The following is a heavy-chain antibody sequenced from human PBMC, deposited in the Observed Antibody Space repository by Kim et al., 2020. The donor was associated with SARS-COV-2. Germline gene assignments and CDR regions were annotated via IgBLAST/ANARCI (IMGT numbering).Heavy chain of an antibody. D-gene: IGHD4-17*01. Sequence: YAQKVQGRVTMTTDTSTSTAYMELRSLRSDDTAVYYCARVTDTVTQPYDYWGQGTLVTVSS. CDR3: ARVTDTVTQPYDY. J-gene: IGHJ4*02. V-gene: IGHV1-18*01.